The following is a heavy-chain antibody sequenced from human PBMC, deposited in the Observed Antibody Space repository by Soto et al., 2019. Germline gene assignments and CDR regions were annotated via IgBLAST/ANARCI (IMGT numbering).Heavy chain of an antibody. J-gene: IGHJ6*02. Sequence: PGGSLRLSCAASGVSFSSYSIHWVRRDPGKGLEWVASSDGRSDIIYADSVKGRFTISRDNAKISVYLQMNSLRVEDTAVYYCATEESSWPLAYGLDVWGQGTTVTVSS. CDR2: SDGRSDI. CDR3: ATEESSWPLAYGLDV. CDR1: GVSFSSYS. V-gene: IGHV3-21*01.